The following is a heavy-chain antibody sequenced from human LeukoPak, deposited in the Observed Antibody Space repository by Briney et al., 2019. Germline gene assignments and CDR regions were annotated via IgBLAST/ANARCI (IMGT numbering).Heavy chain of an antibody. J-gene: IGHJ4*01. D-gene: IGHD3-10*01. CDR3: ASGDYGAGSPVMRY. Sequence: SETLCLTCTVSGGSINSYYWSWIRQPVGKDLEWIGRIYTSGCTKYNPSLKSRFTISVCASNNQFSLKLSSVTAADTAVYYCASGDYGAGSPVMRYWGHGTLVIVSS. CDR2: IYTSGCT. CDR1: GGSINSYY. V-gene: IGHV4-4*07.